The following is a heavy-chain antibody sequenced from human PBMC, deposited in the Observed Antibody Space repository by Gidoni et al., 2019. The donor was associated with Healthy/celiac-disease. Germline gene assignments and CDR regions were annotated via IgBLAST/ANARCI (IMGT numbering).Heavy chain of an antibody. CDR2: IYSGGST. CDR1: GFTVRSNY. D-gene: IGHD3-10*01. J-gene: IGHJ4*02. CDR3: ARTLPRGSNFDY. Sequence: EVQLVESGGGLIQPGGSLRLSCAACGFTVRSNYMRWVRQAPGKGLEWVSVIYSGGSTYYADSVKGRFTISRDNSKNTLYLQMNSLRAEDTAVYYCARTLPRGSNFDYWGQGTLVTVSS. V-gene: IGHV3-53*01.